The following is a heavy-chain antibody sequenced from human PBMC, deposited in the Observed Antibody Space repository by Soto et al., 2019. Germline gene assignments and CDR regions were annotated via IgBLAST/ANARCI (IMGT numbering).Heavy chain of an antibody. CDR2: ISTYNGNT. CDR3: ARYCSGGTCYYAFDI. Sequence: ASVKVSCKASGYTFSNYDISWVRQAPGQGLEWMGWISTYNGNTDYAQKFQGRLTMTTDTSTSTAFMELRSLRSDDTAVYYRARYCSGGTCYYAFDIWGQGTMVTVSS. J-gene: IGHJ3*02. V-gene: IGHV1-18*01. CDR1: GYTFSNYD. D-gene: IGHD2-15*01.